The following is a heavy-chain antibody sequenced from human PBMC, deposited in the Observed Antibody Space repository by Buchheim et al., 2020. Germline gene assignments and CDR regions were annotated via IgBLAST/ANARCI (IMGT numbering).Heavy chain of an antibody. D-gene: IGHD4-17*01. CDR1: GGPISSYY. CDR2: IYYSGST. CDR3: ARATVTYAGVDY. J-gene: IGHJ4*02. V-gene: IGHV4-59*01. Sequence: QVQLQESGPGLVKPSETLSLTCTVSGGPISSYYWSWIRQPPGKGLEWIGYIYYSGSTNYNPSLKSRVTISVDTSTNQFSLKLSSVTAADTAVYYCARATVTYAGVDYWGQGTL.